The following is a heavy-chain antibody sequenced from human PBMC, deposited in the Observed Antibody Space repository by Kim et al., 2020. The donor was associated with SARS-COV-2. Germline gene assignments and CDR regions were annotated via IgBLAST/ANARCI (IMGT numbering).Heavy chain of an antibody. V-gene: IGHV3-73*01. D-gene: IGHD2-8*02. CDR2: IRSKANSYAT. CDR1: GFSFSDSS. J-gene: IGHJ3*02. Sequence: GGSLRLSCAASGFSFSDSSMHWVRQASGRGLEWVGRIRSKANSYATEYAVAVRGRFTSSRDESKNTAYLQMNSLKTEDTALYYCARGLPYDETYWDAFDICGRGTMVTASS. CDR3: ARGLPYDETYWDAFDI.